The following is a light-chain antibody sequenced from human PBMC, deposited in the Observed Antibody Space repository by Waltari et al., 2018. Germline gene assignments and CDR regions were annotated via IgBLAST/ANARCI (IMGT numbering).Light chain of an antibody. CDR1: SGDIGAYNY. CDR2: EVI. CDR3: MSYTTTITWV. J-gene: IGLJ3*02. V-gene: IGLV2-14*03. Sequence: QSALTQPASVSASPGQSITISWTGTSGDIGAYNYVSCNQQPPGNAPKLMIYEVIHRPSGVSNRCSGSKSGTTASLTIAGLQAEDEAYYYCMSYTTTITWVFGGGTKLTVL.